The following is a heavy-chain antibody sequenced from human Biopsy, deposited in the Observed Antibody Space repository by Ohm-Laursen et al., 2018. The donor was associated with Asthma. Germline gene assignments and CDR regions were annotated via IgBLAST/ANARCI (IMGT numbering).Heavy chain of an antibody. Sequence: SVKVSCKSLGGTFNTYVIGWVRQAPGQGLEWMGGISSVFGTTTYPQKFQDRVTITADDSTSTVYMESSSLRSEDTAVYYCARKAGSCISRTCYSLDFWGQGTLVTVSS. CDR3: ARKAGSCISRTCYSLDF. CDR1: GGTFNTYV. J-gene: IGHJ4*02. V-gene: IGHV1-69*13. D-gene: IGHD2-2*01. CDR2: ISSVFGTT.